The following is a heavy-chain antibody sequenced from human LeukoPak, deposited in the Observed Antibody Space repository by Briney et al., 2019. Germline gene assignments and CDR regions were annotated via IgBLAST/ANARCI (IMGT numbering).Heavy chain of an antibody. D-gene: IGHD2/OR15-2a*01. Sequence: PGGSLRLSCAASGFTFSNYVISWVRQAPGKGLQWVSTISVSGGGTNHADSVKGRFTISRDDSKNTLYLQMNSLRAEDTAVYYCAKEDYYYFDYWGQGTLVTVSS. CDR2: ISVSGGGT. V-gene: IGHV3-23*01. J-gene: IGHJ4*02. CDR3: AKEDYYYFDY. CDR1: GFTFSNYV.